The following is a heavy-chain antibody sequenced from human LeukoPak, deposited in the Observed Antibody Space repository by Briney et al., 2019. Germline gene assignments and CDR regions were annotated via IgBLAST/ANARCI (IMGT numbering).Heavy chain of an antibody. CDR1: GFTFSSYA. CDR2: ISGSGGST. Sequence: HPRGSLRLSCAASGFTFSSYAMSWVRQAPGKGLEWVSAISGSGGSTYYADSVKGRFTISRDNSKNTLYLQMNSLRAEDTAVYYCAKVVRYSSSWYGEYFQHWGQGTLVTVSS. J-gene: IGHJ1*01. V-gene: IGHV3-23*01. CDR3: AKVVRYSSSWYGEYFQH. D-gene: IGHD6-13*01.